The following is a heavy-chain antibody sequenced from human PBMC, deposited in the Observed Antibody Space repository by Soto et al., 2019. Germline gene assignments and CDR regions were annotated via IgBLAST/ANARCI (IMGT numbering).Heavy chain of an antibody. Sequence: EVQLLESGGGLVQPGGSLRLSCAASGFTFSSYAMSWVRQAPGKGLEWVSAISGSGGSTYYADSVKGRFTISRDTCKNTLYLKMNSLRAADTAVYYGAKNVWGITIFGGMDVWGQGTTVTVSS. CDR1: GFTFSSYA. D-gene: IGHD3-9*01. J-gene: IGHJ6*02. CDR2: ISGSGGST. V-gene: IGHV3-23*01. CDR3: AKNVWGITIFGGMDV.